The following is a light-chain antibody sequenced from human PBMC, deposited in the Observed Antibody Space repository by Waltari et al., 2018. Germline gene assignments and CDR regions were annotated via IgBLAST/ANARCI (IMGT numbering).Light chain of an antibody. CDR2: DAS. Sequence: QSALTQPASVSGSPGQSLTISCTGTRSDVGGYTHVHWYQHHPGKAPKLMIYDASNRPTGVSNRFSGSKSGNTASLTISGLQAEDEADYYCSSYTSSSTLVFGGGTKLTVL. V-gene: IGLV2-14*03. CDR1: RSDVGGYTH. CDR3: SSYTSSSTLV. J-gene: IGLJ3*02.